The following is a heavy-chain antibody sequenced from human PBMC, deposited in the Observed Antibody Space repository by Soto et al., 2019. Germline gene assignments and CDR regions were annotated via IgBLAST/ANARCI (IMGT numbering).Heavy chain of an antibody. CDR1: GFTFSSYG. D-gene: IGHD3-3*01. CDR2: IWYDGSNK. J-gene: IGHJ3*02. Sequence: QVQLVESGGGVVQPGRSLRLSCAASGFTFSSYGMHWVRQAPGKGLEWVAVIWYDGSNKYYADSVKGRFTISRDNSKNTLYRQMNSLRAEDTAVYYCARERASVLRFLVSAFDIWGQGTMVTVSS. CDR3: ARERASVLRFLVSAFDI. V-gene: IGHV3-33*01.